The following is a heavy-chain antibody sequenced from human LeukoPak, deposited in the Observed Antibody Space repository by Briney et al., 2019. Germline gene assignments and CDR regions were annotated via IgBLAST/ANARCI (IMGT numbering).Heavy chain of an antibody. CDR2: IYYSGST. J-gene: IGHJ4*02. CDR3: ARGEMATPRSLDY. CDR1: GGSISSGGHY. D-gene: IGHD5-24*01. V-gene: IGHV4-31*03. Sequence: PSETLSLTCTVSGGSISSGGHYWSWIRQHPGKGLEWIGYIYYSGSTYYNPSLKSRVTISVDTSKNQFSLKLSSVTAADTAVYYCARGEMATPRSLDYWGQGTLVTVSS.